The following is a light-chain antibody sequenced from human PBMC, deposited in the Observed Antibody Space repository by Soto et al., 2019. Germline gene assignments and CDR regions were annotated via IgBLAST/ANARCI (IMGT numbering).Light chain of an antibody. CDR3: QQYNTWPPLT. CDR2: GAS. V-gene: IGKV3-15*01. CDR1: QSVSSN. J-gene: IGKJ4*01. Sequence: EIVMTQSPATLSVSPGERATLSCRASQSVSSNLAWYQQKPGQAPRLLIYGASTRATGIPARFSCSGSGTEFTLTISSPQSENFAVYYCQQYNTWPPLTFGGGTKVEIK.